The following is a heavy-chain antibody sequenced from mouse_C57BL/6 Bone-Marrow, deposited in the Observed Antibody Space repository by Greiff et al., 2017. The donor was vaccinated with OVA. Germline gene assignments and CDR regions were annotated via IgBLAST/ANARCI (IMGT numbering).Heavy chain of an antibody. V-gene: IGHV5-6*01. CDR2: ISSGGSYT. Sequence: EVKLMESGGDLVKPGGSLKLSCAASGFTFSSYGMSWFRQTPDKRLEWVATISSGGSYTYYPDSVKGRFTISRDNAKNTLYLQMSSLKSEDTAMYYCARHPQLAMDYWGQGTSVTVSS. D-gene: IGHD1-3*01. CDR1: GFTFSSYG. J-gene: IGHJ4*01. CDR3: ARHPQLAMDY.